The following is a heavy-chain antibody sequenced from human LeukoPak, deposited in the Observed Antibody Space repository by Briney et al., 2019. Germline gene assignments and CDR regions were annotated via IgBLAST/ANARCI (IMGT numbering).Heavy chain of an antibody. V-gene: IGHV4-61*02. J-gene: IGHJ6*03. D-gene: IGHD3-10*01. CDR2: IYTSGST. Sequence: SETLSLTCTVSGGSISSGSYYWSWIRQPAGKGLEWIGRIYTSGSTNYNPSLKSRATISVDTSKNQFSLKLSSVTAADTAVYYCARAGVRGVIGYYYYYMDVWGKGTTVTVSS. CDR3: ARAGVRGVIGYYYYYMDV. CDR1: GGSISSGSYY.